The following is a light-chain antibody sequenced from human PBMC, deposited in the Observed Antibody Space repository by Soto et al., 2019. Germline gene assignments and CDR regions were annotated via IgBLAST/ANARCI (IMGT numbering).Light chain of an antibody. V-gene: IGKV3-20*01. CDR3: QYQGT. J-gene: IGKJ4*01. Sequence: IVLTQSPGTLSLSPGERATLSCRASQSVGRRYLAWYQQKPGQAPMLLIYDTSERASDIPDRFSGSGSGTDFILTISRLVPEDFAVYYCQYQGTFGGGTKVEIK. CDR1: QSVGRRY. CDR2: DTS.